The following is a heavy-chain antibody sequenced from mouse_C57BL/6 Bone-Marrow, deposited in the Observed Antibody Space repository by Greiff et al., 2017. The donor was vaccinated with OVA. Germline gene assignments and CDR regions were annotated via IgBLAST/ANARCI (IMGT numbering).Heavy chain of an antibody. CDR2: IYPGSGST. J-gene: IGHJ2*01. Sequence: LVESGAELVRPGASVTLSCKASGYTFISYWITWVKQRPGQGLEWIGDIYPGSGSTNYNEKFKSKATLTVDTSSSTAYMQLSSLTSEDSAVYYCARGSYYAYFDYWGQGTTLTVSS. CDR1: GYTFISYW. CDR3: ARGSYYAYFDY. V-gene: IGHV1-55*01. D-gene: IGHD1-1*01.